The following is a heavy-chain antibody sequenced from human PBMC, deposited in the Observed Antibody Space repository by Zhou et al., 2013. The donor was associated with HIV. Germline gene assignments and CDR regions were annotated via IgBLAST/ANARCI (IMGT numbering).Heavy chain of an antibody. CDR1: GGTFSSYA. V-gene: IGHV1-69*05. D-gene: IGHD2-2*01. CDR2: IIPIFGTA. J-gene: IGHJ3*02. CDR3: ARATLGYCSSTSCSDDAFDI. Sequence: QVQLVQSGAEVKKPGSSVKVSCKASGGTFSSYAISWVRQAPGQGLEWMGGIIPIFGTANYAQKFQGRVTITTDESTSTPYMELSSLRSEDTAVYYCARATLGYCSSTSCSDDAFDIWGPRDNGHRLF.